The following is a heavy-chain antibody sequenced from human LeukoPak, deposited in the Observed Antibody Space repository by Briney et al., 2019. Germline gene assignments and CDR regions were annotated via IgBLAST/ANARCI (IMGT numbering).Heavy chain of an antibody. CDR3: AHEDYNDFNPFDF. CDR1: GDSIRSSTNY. J-gene: IGHJ4*02. Sequence: SETLSLICTVSGDSIRSSTNYWGWIRQPPGKGLEWIGSIYHTGNTYYNSSLQSRVTLSVDTSKNQFSLKLTSVTAADTAVYYCAHEDYNDFNPFDFWGQGTLVTVSP. D-gene: IGHD3-22*01. V-gene: IGHV4-39*01. CDR2: IYHTGNT.